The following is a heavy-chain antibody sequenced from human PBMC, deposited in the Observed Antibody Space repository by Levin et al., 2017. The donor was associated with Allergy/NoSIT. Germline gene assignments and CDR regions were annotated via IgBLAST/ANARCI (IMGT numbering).Heavy chain of an antibody. CDR3: ARGRYYDSTGYSVFGF. J-gene: IGHJ4*02. D-gene: IGHD3-22*01. Sequence: ASVKVSCKASGYTFTNYDINWVRQATGQGLEWMGWMNPNSGNTGYAQKFQGRVAMTRSTPISTAYMELSSLGSDDTAIYYCARGRYYDSTGYSVFGFWGQGTLVAVSS. CDR1: GYTFTNYD. V-gene: IGHV1-8*01. CDR2: MNPNSGNT.